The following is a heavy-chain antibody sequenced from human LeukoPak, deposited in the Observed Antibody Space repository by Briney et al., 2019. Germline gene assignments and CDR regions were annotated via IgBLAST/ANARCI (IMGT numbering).Heavy chain of an antibody. CDR3: ARKGNMITFGGVIVAVYYFDY. D-gene: IGHD3-16*02. CDR1: GGSFSGYY. Sequence: SETLSLTCAVYGGSFSGYYWSWIRQPPGKGLEWIGEINHSGDTNYNPSLKSRVTISVDTSKNQFSLRLSSVTAADTAVYYCARKGNMITFGGVIVAVYYFDYWGQGTLVTVSS. CDR2: INHSGDT. J-gene: IGHJ4*02. V-gene: IGHV4-34*01.